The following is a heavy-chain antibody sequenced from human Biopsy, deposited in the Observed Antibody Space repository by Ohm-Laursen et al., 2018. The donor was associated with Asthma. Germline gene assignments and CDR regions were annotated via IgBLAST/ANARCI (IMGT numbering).Heavy chain of an antibody. Sequence: ASVKVSCNASGYTFTSYAMHWVRQAPGQRLEWMGWINAGNGNTKYSQKLQGRVTITRDTSASTAYMELSSLRSEDTAVYYCARPYYDSSGYYYENLSFDYWGQGTLVTVSS. V-gene: IGHV1-3*01. CDR3: ARPYYDSSGYYYENLSFDY. J-gene: IGHJ4*02. CDR2: INAGNGNT. D-gene: IGHD3-22*01. CDR1: GYTFTSYA.